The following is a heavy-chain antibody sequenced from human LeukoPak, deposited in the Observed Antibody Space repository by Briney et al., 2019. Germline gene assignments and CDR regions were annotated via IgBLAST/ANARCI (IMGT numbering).Heavy chain of an antibody. V-gene: IGHV3-48*02. Sequence: GGSLRLPCAASGFTFSSYSMNWVRQAPGKGLAWVSYISSSSSTIYYADSVKGRFTISRDNAKNSLYLQMNSLRDEDTAVYYCARDLRGYCSGGSCYSFDYWGQGTLVTVSS. CDR2: ISSSSSTI. D-gene: IGHD2-15*01. CDR1: GFTFSSYS. J-gene: IGHJ4*02. CDR3: ARDLRGYCSGGSCYSFDY.